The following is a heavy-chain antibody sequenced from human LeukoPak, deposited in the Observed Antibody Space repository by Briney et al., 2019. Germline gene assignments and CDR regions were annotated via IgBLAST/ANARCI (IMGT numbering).Heavy chain of an antibody. CDR2: ISSSSSYI. J-gene: IGHJ5*02. CDR1: GFTFSSYS. Sequence: GGSLRLSCAASGFTFSSYSMNWVRQAPGKGLEWVSYISSSSSYIYYADSVKGRFTISRDNAKSSLYLQMNSLRAEDTAVYYCARAVETQRNNWFDPWGQGTLVTVSS. D-gene: IGHD6-19*01. CDR3: ARAVETQRNNWFDP. V-gene: IGHV3-21*05.